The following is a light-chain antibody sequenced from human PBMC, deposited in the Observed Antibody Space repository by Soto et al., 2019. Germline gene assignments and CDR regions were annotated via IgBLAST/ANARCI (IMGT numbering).Light chain of an antibody. V-gene: IGLV1-44*01. CDR1: SSNIGSNT. Sequence: QSVVTQPPSASGTPGQRVTISCSGSSSNIGSNTVNWYQQLPGTAPKLLIYDDFQRPSGGPDRFSGSKSGTSASLAISGLQSEDEADYYCATWDDSLRGYVFGTGTKLTVL. J-gene: IGLJ1*01. CDR3: ATWDDSLRGYV. CDR2: DDF.